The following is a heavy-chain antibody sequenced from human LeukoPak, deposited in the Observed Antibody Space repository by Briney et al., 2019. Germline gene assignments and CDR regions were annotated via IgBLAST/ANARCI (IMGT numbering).Heavy chain of an antibody. CDR1: GFTFSRFG. Sequence: GESLRLSCVASGFTFSRFGIHWVRQAPGKGLEWVAYIRFDGRNQYYGDSVKGRFTISRDNSNNTLYLQMNSLRPEDTAVYYCAKSFYYDSSGYSDYWGQGTLVIVSS. V-gene: IGHV3-30*02. CDR3: AKSFYYDSSGYSDY. CDR2: IRFDGRNQ. J-gene: IGHJ4*02. D-gene: IGHD3-22*01.